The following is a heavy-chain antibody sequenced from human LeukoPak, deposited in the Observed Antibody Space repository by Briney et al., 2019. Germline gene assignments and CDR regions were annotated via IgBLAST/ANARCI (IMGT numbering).Heavy chain of an antibody. J-gene: IGHJ4*02. D-gene: IGHD6-19*01. CDR3: ARFASGWQPGPFDY. V-gene: IGHV1-69*04. CDR2: IIPILGIA. Sequence: SVKVSCKASGGTFSSYAISWVRQAPGQGLEWMGRIIPILGIANYAQKFQGRVTITADKSTSTAYMELSSLRSEDTAVYYCARFASGWQPGPFDYWGQGTLVTVSS. CDR1: GGTFSSYA.